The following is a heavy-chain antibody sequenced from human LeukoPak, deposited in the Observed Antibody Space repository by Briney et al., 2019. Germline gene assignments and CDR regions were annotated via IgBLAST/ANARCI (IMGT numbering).Heavy chain of an antibody. V-gene: IGHV3-30*18. D-gene: IGHD3-10*01. Sequence: GGSLRLCCAASGFTFSRYGMHWVRQAPGKGLEWVVVTSYDGSNKQYVDSVKGRFTISRDNSKNMLYLEMNSLRAEDTGVYYCAKDRGAYYYDSMDVWGQGTTVTVSS. J-gene: IGHJ6*02. CDR3: AKDRGAYYYDSMDV. CDR1: GFTFSRYG. CDR2: TSYDGSNK.